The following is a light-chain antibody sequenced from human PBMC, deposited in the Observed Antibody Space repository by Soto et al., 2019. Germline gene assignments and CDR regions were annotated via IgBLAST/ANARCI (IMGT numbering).Light chain of an antibody. CDR2: LGY. CDR3: MQPLQSWT. CDR1: QSLLHSNGYNY. V-gene: IGKV2-28*01. J-gene: IGKJ1*01. Sequence: DIVMTQSPLSLPVTPGEPASISCRSSQSLLHSNGYNYLDWYLQKPGQSPQLLIYLGYNRASGVPDRFSGSGSGTDFTLKISRVEAEDVGVYYCMQPLQSWTFGQGTKV.